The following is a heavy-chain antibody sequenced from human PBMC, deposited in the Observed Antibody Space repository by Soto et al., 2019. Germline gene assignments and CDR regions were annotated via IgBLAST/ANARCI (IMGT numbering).Heavy chain of an antibody. CDR1: GFTFSSYG. CDR2: IWYDGSNK. CDR3: AIIIGYCSGGSCYDFDY. Sequence: QVQLVESGGGVVQPGRSLRLSCAASGFTFSSYGMHWVRQAPGKGLEWVAVIWYDGSNKYYADSVKGRFTISRDNSKNTLYLQMNSLSAEDTAVYYCAIIIGYCSGGSCYDFDYWGQGTLVTVSS. D-gene: IGHD2-15*01. J-gene: IGHJ4*02. V-gene: IGHV3-33*01.